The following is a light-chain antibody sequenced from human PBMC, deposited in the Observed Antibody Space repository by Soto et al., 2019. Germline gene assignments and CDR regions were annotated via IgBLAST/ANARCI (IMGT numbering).Light chain of an antibody. Sequence: DIQMTQSPSHLSASVGERVPITFRARQSIRSWLAWYQQKPGKAPKLLIYKASSLESGVPARFSGSGSGTEFTLTISSLQPDDFATYFCQQHNSYSLTFGRGTKVDFK. J-gene: IGKJ3*01. CDR2: KAS. CDR1: QSIRSW. CDR3: QQHNSYSLT. V-gene: IGKV1-5*03.